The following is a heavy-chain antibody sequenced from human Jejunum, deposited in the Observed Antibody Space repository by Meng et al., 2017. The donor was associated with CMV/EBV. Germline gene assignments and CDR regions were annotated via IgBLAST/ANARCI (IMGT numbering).Heavy chain of an antibody. CDR2: TYYMSKYYT. J-gene: IGHJ4*02. V-gene: IGHV6-1*01. D-gene: IGHD3-10*02. Sequence: VTLQRSGPGLVNPSQPLPLPCPIARHRGSSNCSALTWLRQSPSRGLEWLGMTYYMSKYYTDYALSVKSRITINPDTSKNQFSLQLNSVTPEDTAIYYCARDWGDVRGGFDFWGQGTLVTVSS. CDR3: ARDWGDVRGGFDF. CDR1: RHRGSSNCSA.